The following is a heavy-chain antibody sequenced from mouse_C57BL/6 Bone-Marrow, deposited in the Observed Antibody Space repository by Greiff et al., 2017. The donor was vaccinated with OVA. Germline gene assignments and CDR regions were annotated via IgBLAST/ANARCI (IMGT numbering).Heavy chain of an antibody. Sequence: QVQLQQSGAELARPGASVKMSCKASGYTFTSYTIPWVKQRPGQGLEWIGYIDPTNDYTNYNQKFKGKATLTADKSSSTAYMQLSSLTSEDSAVYYCTRGYYFDSGGQGTTLTVSS. CDR2: IDPTNDYT. CDR1: GYTFTSYT. CDR3: TRGYYFDS. V-gene: IGHV1-4*01. J-gene: IGHJ2*01.